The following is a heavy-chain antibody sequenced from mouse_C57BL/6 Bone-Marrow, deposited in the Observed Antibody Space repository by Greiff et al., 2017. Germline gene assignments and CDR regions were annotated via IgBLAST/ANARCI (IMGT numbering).Heavy chain of an antibody. CDR3: ARIITTVVADWYFDV. V-gene: IGHV5-17*01. Sequence: DVKLVESGGGLVKPGGSLKLSCAASGFTFSDYGMHWVRQAPEKGLEWVAYISSGSSTIYYADTVKGRFTISRDNAKNTLFLQMTSLRSEDTAMYYCARIITTVVADWYFDVWGTGTTVTVSS. CDR1: GFTFSDYG. D-gene: IGHD1-1*01. CDR2: ISSGSSTI. J-gene: IGHJ1*03.